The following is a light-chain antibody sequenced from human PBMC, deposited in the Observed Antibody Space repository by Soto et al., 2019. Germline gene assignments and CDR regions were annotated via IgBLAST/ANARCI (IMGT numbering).Light chain of an antibody. CDR3: SSFTSGGTWV. CDR2: EVN. Sequence: QSALTQPASVSGSPGQSITISCTGTSSDVGAYNHVSWYQQHPGKVPKVMIYEVNNRPSGVSNRFSASQSGNTASLTISGLQAEDEATYYCSSFTSGGTWVFGGGTKVTVL. CDR1: SSDVGAYNH. J-gene: IGLJ3*02. V-gene: IGLV2-14*03.